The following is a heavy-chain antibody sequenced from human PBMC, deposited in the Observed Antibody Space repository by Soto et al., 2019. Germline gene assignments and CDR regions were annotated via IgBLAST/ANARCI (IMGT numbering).Heavy chain of an antibody. Sequence: GGSLRLSCAASGFTFSSYSMNWVRQAPGKGLEWVSSISSSSSYIYYADSVKGRFTISRDNAKNSLYLQMNSLRAEDTAVYYCARAGSLGYCSSTSCSNNWFDPWGQGTLVTVSS. CDR1: GFTFSSYS. CDR3: ARAGSLGYCSSTSCSNNWFDP. V-gene: IGHV3-21*01. D-gene: IGHD2-2*01. CDR2: ISSSSSYI. J-gene: IGHJ5*02.